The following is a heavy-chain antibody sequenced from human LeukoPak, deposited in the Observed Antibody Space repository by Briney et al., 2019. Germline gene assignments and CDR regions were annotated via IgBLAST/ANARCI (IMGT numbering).Heavy chain of an antibody. V-gene: IGHV3-30*02. Sequence: PGGSLRLSCAASGFIFSSYGMHWVRQAPGKGLEWVAFIRYDGSNKYYADSVKGRFTISRDNSKNTLYLQMNSLRAEDTAVYYCAKSRWYSGSYIDYWGQGTLVTVSS. D-gene: IGHD1-26*01. CDR2: IRYDGSNK. J-gene: IGHJ4*02. CDR3: AKSRWYSGSYIDY. CDR1: GFIFSSYG.